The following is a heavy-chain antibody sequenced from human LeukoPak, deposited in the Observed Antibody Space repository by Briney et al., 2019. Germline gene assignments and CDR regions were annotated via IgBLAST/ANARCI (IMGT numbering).Heavy chain of an antibody. D-gene: IGHD6-13*01. CDR2: ISWNSGSI. V-gene: IGHV3-9*01. CDR1: GFTFDDYA. CDR3: AKDSSSSSYYFDY. Sequence: GGPLRLSCAASGFTFDDYAMHWVRQAPGKGLEWVSGISWNSGSIGYADSVKGRFTISRDNAKNSLYLQMNSLRAEDTALYYCAKDSSSSSYYFDYWGQGTLVTVSS. J-gene: IGHJ4*02.